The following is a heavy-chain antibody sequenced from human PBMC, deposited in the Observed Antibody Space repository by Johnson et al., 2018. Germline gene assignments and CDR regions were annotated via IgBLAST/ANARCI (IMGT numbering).Heavy chain of an antibody. CDR3: AKADPGPGRHYHYGMDV. CDR2: IRRNRGSI. CDR1: GLTFDDYA. Sequence: EVQLVESGGGLVQPGGSLRLSCAASGLTFDDYAMHWVRQAPGKGLEWVSGIRRNRGSIGYAASVKGRFTIARDNAKNSRYLQMNSLRAEDTALYYCAKADPGPGRHYHYGMDVWGQGTTVTVSS. J-gene: IGHJ6*02. V-gene: IGHV3-9*01. D-gene: IGHD1-1*01.